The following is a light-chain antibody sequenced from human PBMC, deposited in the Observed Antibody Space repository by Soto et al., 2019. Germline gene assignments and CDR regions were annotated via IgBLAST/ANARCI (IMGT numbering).Light chain of an antibody. Sequence: QSVLTQPPSVSGTPGQGVAISCSGSRSNIGTTTVNWFQQLPGTAPKVLIYGGDQRPSGAPDRFSGSKSGTSASLAISGLQSEDEADYYCAAWDVILNGWVFGGGTKLTVL. V-gene: IGLV1-44*01. CDR3: AAWDVILNGWV. J-gene: IGLJ3*02. CDR1: RSNIGTTT. CDR2: GGD.